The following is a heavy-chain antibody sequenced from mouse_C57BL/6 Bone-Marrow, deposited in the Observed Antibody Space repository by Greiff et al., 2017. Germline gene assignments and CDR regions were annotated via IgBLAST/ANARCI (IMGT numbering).Heavy chain of an antibody. Sequence: VQLQQPGAELVKPGASVKLSCKASGYTFTSYWMHWVKQRPGQGLEWIGMIHPNSGSINYNEKFKGKATLTVDKSSSTAYMQLSSLPSEDSAVYYCARTGIYYGNFWFAYWGQGTLVTVSA. CDR2: IHPNSGSI. D-gene: IGHD2-1*01. CDR3: ARTGIYYGNFWFAY. V-gene: IGHV1-64*01. CDR1: GYTFTSYW. J-gene: IGHJ3*01.